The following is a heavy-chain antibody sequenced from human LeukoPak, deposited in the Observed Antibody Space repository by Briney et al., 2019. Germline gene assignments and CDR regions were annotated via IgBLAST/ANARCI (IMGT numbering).Heavy chain of an antibody. Sequence: SETLSLTCTVSGGSISSYYWSWIRQPPGKGLEWSGYIYYSGSTNYNPSLKSRVTISVDPSKNQFSLKLSSVTAADTAVYYCARSSGYSSSWYDYWGQGTLVTVSS. V-gene: IGHV4-59*08. CDR3: ARSSGYSSSWYDY. D-gene: IGHD6-13*01. CDR2: IYYSGST. J-gene: IGHJ4*02. CDR1: GGSISSYY.